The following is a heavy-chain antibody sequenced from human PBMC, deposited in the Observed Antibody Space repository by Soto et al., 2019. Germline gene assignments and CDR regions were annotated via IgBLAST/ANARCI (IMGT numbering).Heavy chain of an antibody. V-gene: IGHV3-21*01. J-gene: IGHJ5*02. CDR2: ITSSSTYI. CDR3: ASELNFGVVTLS. CDR1: GFTFSSYT. D-gene: IGHD3-3*01. Sequence: EVQLVESGGGLVKPGGSLRLSCAASGFTFSSYTLNWVRQAPGKGLEWVSSITSSSTYIYYADSVKGRFTISRDNAKNSLFLQMNSLRTGDTGVYYCASELNFGVVTLSWGQGTLVTVSS.